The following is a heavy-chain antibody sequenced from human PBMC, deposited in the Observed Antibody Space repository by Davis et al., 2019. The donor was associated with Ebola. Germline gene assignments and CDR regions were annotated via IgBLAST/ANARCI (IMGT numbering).Heavy chain of an antibody. D-gene: IGHD3-10*01. J-gene: IGHJ6*02. Sequence: PSETLSLTCAVYGGSFSGYYWSWIRQPPGKGLEWIGRIYTSGSTNYNPSLKSRVTMSVDTSKNQFSLKLSSVTAADTAVYYCARSGVYYGMDVWGQGTTVTVSS. CDR1: GGSFSGYY. V-gene: IGHV4-59*10. CDR2: IYTSGST. CDR3: ARSGVYYGMDV.